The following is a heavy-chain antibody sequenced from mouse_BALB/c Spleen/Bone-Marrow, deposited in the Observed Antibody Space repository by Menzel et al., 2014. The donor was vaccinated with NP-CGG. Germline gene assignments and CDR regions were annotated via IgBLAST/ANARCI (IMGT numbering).Heavy chain of an antibody. CDR3: ARDLYYYGFDY. CDR1: GLSLTDYG. D-gene: IGHD1-1*01. CDR2: VWGDGST. V-gene: IGHV2-6-7*01. Sequence: VKLAESGPGLVAPSQSLSITCTVSGLSLTDYGVNWVRQPPGKNLEWLGMVWGDGSTDYNSALKSRLSISKDNSQSQVFLKMNSLETDDTARYYCARDLYYYGFDYWGQGTTLTVSS. J-gene: IGHJ2*01.